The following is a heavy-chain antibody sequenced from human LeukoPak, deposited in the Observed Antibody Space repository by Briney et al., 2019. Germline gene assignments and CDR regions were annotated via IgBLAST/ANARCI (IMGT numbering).Heavy chain of an antibody. CDR1: GGTFSSYA. J-gene: IGHJ2*01. CDR2: INPSGGST. Sequence: ASVKVSCKASGGTFSSYAISWVRQAPGQGLEWMGIINPSGGSTSYAQKFQGRVTMTRDTSTSTVYMELSSLRSEDTAVYYCARDWGCSSTSCYGTYWYFDLWGRGTLVTVSS. V-gene: IGHV1-46*01. D-gene: IGHD2-2*01. CDR3: ARDWGCSSTSCYGTYWYFDL.